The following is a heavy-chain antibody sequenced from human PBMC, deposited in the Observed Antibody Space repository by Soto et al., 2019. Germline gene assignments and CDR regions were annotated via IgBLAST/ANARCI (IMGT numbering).Heavy chain of an antibody. CDR2: INAGNGNT. CDR3: ARLGAYDFWSGYYQHYYYGMDV. CDR1: GYTFTSYA. V-gene: IGHV1-3*01. J-gene: IGHJ6*02. Sequence: GASVKVSCKASGYTFTSYAMHWVRQAPGQRLEWMGWINAGNGNTKYSQKFQGRVTITRDTSASTAYMELSSLRSEDTAVYYCARLGAYDFWSGYYQHYYYGMDVWGQGTTVTVSS. D-gene: IGHD3-3*01.